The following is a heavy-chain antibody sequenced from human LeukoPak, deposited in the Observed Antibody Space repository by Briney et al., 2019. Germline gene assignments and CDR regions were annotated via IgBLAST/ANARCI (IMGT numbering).Heavy chain of an antibody. J-gene: IGHJ4*02. V-gene: IGHV1-69*13. CDR1: GGTFSSYA. Sequence: VASVKVSCKASGGTFSSYAISWVRQAPGQGLEWMGGIIPIFGTANYAQKFQGRVTITADESTSTAYMELSSLRSEDTAVYYCARGHYDILTGYGSQYYFDYWGXGTXVTVSS. CDR3: ARGHYDILTGYGSQYYFDY. D-gene: IGHD3-9*01. CDR2: IIPIFGTA.